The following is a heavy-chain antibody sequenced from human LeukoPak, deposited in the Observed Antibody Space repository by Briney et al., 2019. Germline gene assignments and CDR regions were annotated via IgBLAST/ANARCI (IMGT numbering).Heavy chain of an antibody. D-gene: IGHD6-13*01. CDR1: GGSISSGGYY. J-gene: IGHJ1*01. V-gene: IGHV4-31*03. CDR2: IYYSGST. Sequence: PSQTLSLTCTVSGGSISSGGYYWSWICQHPGKGLEWIGYIYYSGSTYYNPSLKSRVTISVDTSKNQFSLKLSSVTAADTAVYYCARDGAAAAGSYFQHWGQGTLVTVSS. CDR3: ARDGAAAAGSYFQH.